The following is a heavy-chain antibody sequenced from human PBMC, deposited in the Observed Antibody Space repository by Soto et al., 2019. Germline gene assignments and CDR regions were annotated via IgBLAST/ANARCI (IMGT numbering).Heavy chain of an antibody. Sequence: PSETLSLTCAVSGDSLRRTNWWSWVRLPPGEGLEWIGETSQSGGTKYSPSLKSRVTISVDKSNNQLSLKLTSVTAADTAVYYRARPRDSSSWKGPYNWFDPWGQGTLVTVSS. CDR3: ARPRDSSSWKGPYNWFDP. CDR2: TSQSGGT. V-gene: IGHV4-4*02. J-gene: IGHJ5*02. CDR1: GDSLRRTNW. D-gene: IGHD6-13*01.